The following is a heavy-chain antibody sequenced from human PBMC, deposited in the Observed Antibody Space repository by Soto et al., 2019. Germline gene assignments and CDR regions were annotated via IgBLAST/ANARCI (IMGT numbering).Heavy chain of an antibody. CDR3: TTLRVTGVGKVFLCATDA. J-gene: IGHJ6*01. CDR1: GFSFNNAW. CDR2: IKTTADGGTA. Sequence: EVQLVESGGGLVKPGGSLRLSCAASGFSFNNAWMYWVRQAPGKGLEWVSRIKTTADGGTADYAAPVKGRFTVTRDDSKNTLLLHMINSKTEDTGVYDCTTLRVTGVGKVFLCATDAWGQGTNVTASS. D-gene: IGHD2-8*01. V-gene: IGHV3-15*07.